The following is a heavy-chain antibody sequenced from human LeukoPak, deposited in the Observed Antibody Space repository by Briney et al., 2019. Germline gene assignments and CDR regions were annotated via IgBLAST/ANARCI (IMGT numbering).Heavy chain of an antibody. CDR1: GGTFSSYA. Sequence: GAPVKVSCKASGGTFSSYAIIWVRQAPGQGLEWMGGIIPIFGTANYAQKFQGRVTITTDESTSTAYMELNSLRSEDTAVYYCARGRRYYDSSGYQAPLDYWGQGTLVTVSS. CDR2: IIPIFGTA. J-gene: IGHJ4*02. CDR3: ARGRRYYDSSGYQAPLDY. D-gene: IGHD3-22*01. V-gene: IGHV1-69*05.